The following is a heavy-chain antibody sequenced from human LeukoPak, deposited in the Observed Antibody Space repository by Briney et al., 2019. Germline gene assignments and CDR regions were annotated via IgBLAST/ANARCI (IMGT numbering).Heavy chain of an antibody. CDR2: TVSEIDGGTT. V-gene: IGHV3-15*04. J-gene: IGHJ6*02. CDR3: TTDEDWNYARRDV. CDR1: GFTFNYAW. D-gene: IGHD1-7*01. Sequence: PGGSLRLSCAASGFTFNYAWMSWVRQVPGKGLEWVGQTVSEIDGGTTDYAAPVKGRFTISRDDSKSTLYLQMNSLKIEDTAVYYCTTDEDWNYARRDVWGQGATVIVSS.